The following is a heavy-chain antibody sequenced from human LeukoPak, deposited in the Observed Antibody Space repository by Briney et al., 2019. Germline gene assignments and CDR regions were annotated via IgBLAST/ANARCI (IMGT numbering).Heavy chain of an antibody. CDR1: GGSISSYY. Sequence: PSETLSLTCTVSGGSISSYYWSWIRQPPGKRLEWIGYIYYSGSTNYNPSLKSRVTISVDTSKNQFSLKLSSVTAADTAVYYCARHVDSSWDATFDYWGQGTLVTVSS. CDR2: IYYSGST. J-gene: IGHJ4*02. V-gene: IGHV4-59*08. D-gene: IGHD6-13*01. CDR3: ARHVDSSWDATFDY.